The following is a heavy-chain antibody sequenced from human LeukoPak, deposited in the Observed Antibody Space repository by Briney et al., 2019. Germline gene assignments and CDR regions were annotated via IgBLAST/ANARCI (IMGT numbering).Heavy chain of an antibody. CDR1: GGSISSYY. Sequence: SETLSLTCTVSGGSISSYYWSWIRQPPGKGLEWIGYIYHSGSTYYNPSLKSRVTISVDKSKNQFSLKLSSVTAADTAVYYCARKGYSYGYFFDYWGQGTLVTVSS. J-gene: IGHJ4*02. CDR2: IYHSGST. V-gene: IGHV4-59*12. CDR3: ARKGYSYGYFFDY. D-gene: IGHD5-18*01.